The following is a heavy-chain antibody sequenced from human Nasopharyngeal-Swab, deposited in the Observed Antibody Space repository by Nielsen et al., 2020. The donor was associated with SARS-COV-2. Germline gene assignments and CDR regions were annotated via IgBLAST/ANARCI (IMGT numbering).Heavy chain of an antibody. D-gene: IGHD5-12*01. CDR1: GFTFRSYA. CDR2: ISGSDYTT. Sequence: GGSRRLYCAASGFTFRSYAISWVRKAPGKGLEWVSVISGSDYTTYYADSVKGRFTISRDNSKNTVNLQMNSLRVEDTAIYYCAKDRDSGDDSDDYYHYYGMDVWGQGTTVTVFS. V-gene: IGHV3-23*01. CDR3: AKDRDSGDDSDDYYHYYGMDV. J-gene: IGHJ6*02.